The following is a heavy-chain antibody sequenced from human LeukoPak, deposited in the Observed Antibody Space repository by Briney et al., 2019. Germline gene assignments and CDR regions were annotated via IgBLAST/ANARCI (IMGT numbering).Heavy chain of an antibody. CDR1: GFTVSSNY. CDR2: IYSGGST. D-gene: IGHD3-10*01. Sequence: GGSLRLSCAASGFTVSSNYMSWVRQAPGKGLDWVSVIYSGGSTYYADSVKGRFTISRDNSKNTLYLQMNSLRAEDTAVYYCARGGYYGSGRALDYWGQGTLVTVSS. V-gene: IGHV3-53*01. CDR3: ARGGYYGSGRALDY. J-gene: IGHJ4*02.